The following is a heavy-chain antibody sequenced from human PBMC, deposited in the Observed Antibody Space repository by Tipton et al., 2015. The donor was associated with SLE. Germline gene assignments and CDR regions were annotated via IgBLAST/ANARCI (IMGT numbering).Heavy chain of an antibody. V-gene: IGHV4-61*02. CDR3: ARGFLEWLFDDAFDI. CDR2: IYTSGST. Sequence: SLTCTVSGGSISSGSYYWSWIRQPAGKGLEWIGRIYTSGSTNYNPSLKSRVTISVDTSKNQFSLKLSSVTAADTAVHYCARGFLEWLFDDAFDIWGQGTMVTVSS. D-gene: IGHD3-3*01. CDR1: GGSISSGSYY. J-gene: IGHJ3*02.